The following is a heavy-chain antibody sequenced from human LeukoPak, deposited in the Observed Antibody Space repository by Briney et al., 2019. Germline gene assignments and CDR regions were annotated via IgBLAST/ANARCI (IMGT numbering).Heavy chain of an antibody. CDR3: ARTHVDTAMVTFYYYMDV. J-gene: IGHJ6*03. Sequence: GASVKVSCKASGGTFSSYAISWVRQAPGQGLERMGGIFPIVGTANYAQKFQGRVSITTDESTSTAYMELSSLRSEDTAVYYCARTHVDTAMVTFYYYMDVWGKGTTVTVSS. CDR1: GGTFSSYA. D-gene: IGHD5-18*01. V-gene: IGHV1-69*05. CDR2: IFPIVGTA.